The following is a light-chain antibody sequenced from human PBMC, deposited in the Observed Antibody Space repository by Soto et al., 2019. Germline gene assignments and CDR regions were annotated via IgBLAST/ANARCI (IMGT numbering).Light chain of an antibody. CDR1: SSDVGGNNH. CDR2: GVT. V-gene: IGLV2-14*01. J-gene: IGLJ1*01. CDR3: SSFAGSRGYV. Sequence: QSALTQPASMSGSRGQSITISCTGTSSDVGGNNHVSWYQQHPGKAPKLIIYGVTNRPSGVSYRFSGSKSGNTASLTISGLQAEDEADYYCSSFAGSRGYVFGTGTKLTVL.